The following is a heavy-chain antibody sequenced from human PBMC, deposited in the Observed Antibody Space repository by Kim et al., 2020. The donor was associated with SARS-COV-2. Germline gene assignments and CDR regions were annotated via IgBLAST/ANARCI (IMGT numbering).Heavy chain of an antibody. D-gene: IGHD3-10*01. Sequence: SETLSLTCTVSGGSISSGDDYWSWIRQPPGKGLEWIGYIYYSGITQYNPSLKGRFIISVDSSNNQFSLKLSSVTAADTAVYYCARENFGSGKYAFDIWGRGTMVTGSS. CDR2: IYYSGIT. J-gene: IGHJ3*02. CDR1: GGSISSGDDY. CDR3: ARENFGSGKYAFDI. V-gene: IGHV4-30-4*01.